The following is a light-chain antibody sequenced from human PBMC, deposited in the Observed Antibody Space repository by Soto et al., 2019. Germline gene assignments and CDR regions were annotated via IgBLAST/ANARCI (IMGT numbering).Light chain of an antibody. V-gene: IGLV2-14*03. J-gene: IGLJ1*01. CDR2: DVS. CDR1: SSDVGGYDY. CDR3: SSYTSSSTYV. Sequence: QSVLTQPASVSGSPGQSIAISCTGTSSDVGGYDYVSWYQQHPGKAPKLMIYDVSNRPSGVSNRFSGSKSDNTASLTISGLQAEDEADYYCSSYTSSSTYVFRTGTKVTVL.